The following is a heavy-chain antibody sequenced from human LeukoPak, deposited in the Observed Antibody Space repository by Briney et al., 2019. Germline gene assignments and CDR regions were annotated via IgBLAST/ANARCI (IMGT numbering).Heavy chain of an antibody. V-gene: IGHV3-23*01. CDR2: ISGSGGST. J-gene: IGHJ4*02. Sequence: PGGSLRLSCAASGFTFSSYAMSWVRQAPGKGLEWVSGISGSGGSTYYADSVKGRFTISRDNSKNTLYVQMNSLRAEDTAVYYCANDSYGPRSYSSFDYWGQGPLVTVSS. CDR3: ANDSYGPRSYSSFDY. D-gene: IGHD3-10*01. CDR1: GFTFSSYA.